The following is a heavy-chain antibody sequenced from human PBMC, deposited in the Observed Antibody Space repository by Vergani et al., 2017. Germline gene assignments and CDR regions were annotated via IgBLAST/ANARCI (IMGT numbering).Heavy chain of an antibody. CDR1: GGSISCYY. V-gene: IGHV4-59*01. Sequence: QVQLQESGPGLVKPSETLSLTCTVSGGSISCYYWSWIRQPPGKGLEWIGYIYYSGSTNYNPSLKSRVTISVDTSKNQFSLKLSSVTAADTAVYYCARDRGKSRGRGYEWVFDYWGQGTLVTVSS. J-gene: IGHJ4*02. CDR2: IYYSGST. D-gene: IGHD5-12*01. CDR3: ARDRGKSRGRGYEWVFDY.